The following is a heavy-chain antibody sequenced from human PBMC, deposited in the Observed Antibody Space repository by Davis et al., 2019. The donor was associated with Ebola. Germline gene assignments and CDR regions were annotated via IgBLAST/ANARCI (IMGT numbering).Heavy chain of an antibody. V-gene: IGHV7-4-1*02. CDR1: GYTFTNSD. J-gene: IGHJ4*02. CDR2: ISTTTGTP. D-gene: IGHD1-14*01. CDR3: ARAGELDY. Sequence: AASVKVSCKASGYTFTNSDMNWVRQAPGQGLEWMGWISTTTGTPTYAQGFTGRFVISLDTSVSTAYLQISGLKAEDTAVYYCARAGELDYWGQGTLVTVSS.